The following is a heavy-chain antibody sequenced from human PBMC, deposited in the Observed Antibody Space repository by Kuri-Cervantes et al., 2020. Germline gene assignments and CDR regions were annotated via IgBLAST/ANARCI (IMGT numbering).Heavy chain of an antibody. J-gene: IGHJ3*02. CDR1: AGSISSSSYY. CDR2: FYYSGST. Sequence: SETLSLTCPVAAGSISSSSYYWGWIRQPPGKGLEWIGRFYYSGSTYYNPSPKSRVTISVDTSKNQFSRKLSSVTAADTAVYYCARHLDILTKRAFDIWGQGTMVTVSS. V-gene: IGHV4-39*01. CDR3: ARHLDILTKRAFDI. D-gene: IGHD3-9*01.